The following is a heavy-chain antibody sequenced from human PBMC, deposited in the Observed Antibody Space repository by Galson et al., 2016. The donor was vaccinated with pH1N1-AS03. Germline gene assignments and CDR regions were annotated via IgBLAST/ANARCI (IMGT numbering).Heavy chain of an antibody. V-gene: IGHV3-74*01. CDR1: GFTITTYW. D-gene: IGHD6-25*01. Sequence: SLRLSCAASGFTITTYWMDWVRQVPGKGLVWVSRINNDGSRTFDADSVKGRFTISRDNAKNTLDLQMNSLRAEDTALSYCTSAGIATAGSWKQIDSSGQGTLVTVSS. CDR3: TSAGIATAGSWKQIDS. CDR2: INNDGSRT. J-gene: IGHJ4*02.